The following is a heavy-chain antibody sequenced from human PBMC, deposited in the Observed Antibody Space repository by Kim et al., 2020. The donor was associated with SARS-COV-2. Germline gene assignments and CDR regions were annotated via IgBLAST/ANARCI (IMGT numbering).Heavy chain of an antibody. CDR3: ARQAGVVPAATPFDY. V-gene: IGHV5-51*01. Sequence: GESLQISCKGSGYSFTSYWIGWVRQMPGKGLEWMGIIYPGDSDTRYSPSFQGQVTISADKSISTAYLQWSSLKASDTAMYYCARQAGVVPAATPFDYWGQGTLVTVSS. CDR1: GYSFTSYW. CDR2: IYPGDSDT. J-gene: IGHJ4*02. D-gene: IGHD2-2*01.